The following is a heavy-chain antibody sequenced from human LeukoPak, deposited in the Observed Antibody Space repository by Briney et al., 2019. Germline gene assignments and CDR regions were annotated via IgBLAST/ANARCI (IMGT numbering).Heavy chain of an antibody. CDR1: GFTFSSYW. CDR2: ITSDGSST. CDR3: AKTRGSGSQYYSDY. V-gene: IGHV3-74*01. D-gene: IGHD3-10*01. Sequence: PGGSLRLSCTASGFTFSSYWMHWVRQAPGKGLEWVSRITSDGSSTSHADSVKGRFTISRDNAKNTLYLQMNSLRAEDTAVYYCAKTRGSGSQYYSDYWGQGTLVTVSS. J-gene: IGHJ4*02.